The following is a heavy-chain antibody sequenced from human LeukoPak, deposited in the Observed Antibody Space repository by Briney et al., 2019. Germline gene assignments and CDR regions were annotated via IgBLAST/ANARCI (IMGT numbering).Heavy chain of an antibody. V-gene: IGHV3-21*01. D-gene: IGHD4-17*01. J-gene: IGHJ4*02. CDR3: AREGAFGDRDY. Sequence: GGSLRLSCAASGFTFSPYPMSWVRQAPGKGLVWISTISGSGTATHYADSVKGRFTISRDNAKNSLYLQMNSLRAEDTAVYYCAREGAFGDRDYWGQGTLVTVSS. CDR2: ISGSGTAT. CDR1: GFTFSPYP.